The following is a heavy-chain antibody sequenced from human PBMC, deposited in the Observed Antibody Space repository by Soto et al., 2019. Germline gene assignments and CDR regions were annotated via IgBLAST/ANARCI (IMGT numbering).Heavy chain of an antibody. D-gene: IGHD5-18*01. J-gene: IGHJ4*02. CDR3: ARRAGNRRGYPIDS. Sequence: QVQLQESGPGLVKPSQTLSLTCAVSGGSIRSDGSYWTWIRQLPGGGLEWIGYIFYSGSTSYNPSLESRASISVDSSESQFSLRLTSVTAADTAVYYCARRAGNRRGYPIDSWGQGTLVTVSS. CDR2: IFYSGST. V-gene: IGHV4-31*11. CDR1: GGSIRSDGSY.